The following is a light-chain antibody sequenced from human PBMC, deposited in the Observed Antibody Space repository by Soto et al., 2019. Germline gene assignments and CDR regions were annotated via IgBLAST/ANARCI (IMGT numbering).Light chain of an antibody. CDR1: QDIRKY. Sequence: DIQMTQSPSSLSASVGDRVTITCRASQDIRKYVAWYQQKSGKVPQVLIYGASTLQSGVPSRFSGSGSGTEFSLIISNLQPEDAATYYCQMCDSAHALTFGGGTRLEIK. CDR3: QMCDSAHALT. V-gene: IGKV1-27*01. J-gene: IGKJ5*01. CDR2: GAS.